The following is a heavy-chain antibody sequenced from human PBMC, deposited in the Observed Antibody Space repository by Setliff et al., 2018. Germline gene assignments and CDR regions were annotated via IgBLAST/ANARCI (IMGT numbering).Heavy chain of an antibody. J-gene: IGHJ4*02. CDR2: MYNSGST. Sequence: SETLSLTCSVSGGSITSDYWSWIRQPPGKGLEWIGYMYNSGSTNYNPSLKSRVTISVDRSKSQFSLKLTSVTAADTAVYYCTRGDTPTFWDWGQGTLVTVSS. CDR3: TRGDTPTFWD. CDR1: GGSITSDY. V-gene: IGHV4-59*01. D-gene: IGHD5-18*01.